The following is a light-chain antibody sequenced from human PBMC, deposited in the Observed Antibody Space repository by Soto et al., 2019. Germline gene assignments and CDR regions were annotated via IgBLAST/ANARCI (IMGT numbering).Light chain of an antibody. CDR3: QQYNSWPLT. Sequence: EIVMTQSPATLSVSPGERATLSCRASQSVGSDLAWYQQKPGQAPRLVIYDIFTRATGGPTRISGSGSGTELTLTISSLQSEDCAVYYCQQYNSWPLTFGGGTKVEIK. CDR2: DIF. J-gene: IGKJ4*01. V-gene: IGKV3D-15*01. CDR1: QSVGSD.